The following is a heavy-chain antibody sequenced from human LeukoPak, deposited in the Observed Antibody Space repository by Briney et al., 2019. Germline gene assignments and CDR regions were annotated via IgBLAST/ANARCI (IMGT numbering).Heavy chain of an antibody. J-gene: IGHJ4*02. CDR2: IIPIFGTA. CDR3: AREYSSSSHPSDY. CDR1: GGTFSSYA. Sequence: SVRVSCKASGGTFSSYAIIWVRQAPGQGLEWMGGIIPIFGTANYAQKFQGRVTITADESTSTAYMELSSLRSEDTAVYYCAREYSSSSHPSDYWGQGNLVTVSS. D-gene: IGHD6-6*01. V-gene: IGHV1-69*13.